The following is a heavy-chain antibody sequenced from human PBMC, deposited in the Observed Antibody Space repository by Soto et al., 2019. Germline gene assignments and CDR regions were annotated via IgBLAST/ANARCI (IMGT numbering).Heavy chain of an antibody. CDR3: ARFLGSGNRYLEH. CDR2: TDYTDNT. D-gene: IGHD3-10*01. V-gene: IGHV4-59*08. J-gene: IGHJ4*02. CDR1: GDSIYSYF. Sequence: SETLSLTCTVLGDSIYSYFWSWIRQPPGQGLEWLAYTDYTDNTNYNPSLKSRLTISMDTSKTQFSLKLRSVTAADTAVYYCARFLGSGNRYLEHWGPGALVTVS.